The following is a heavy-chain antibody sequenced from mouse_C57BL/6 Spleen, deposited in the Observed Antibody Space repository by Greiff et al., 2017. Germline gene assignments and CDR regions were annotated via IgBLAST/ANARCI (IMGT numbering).Heavy chain of an antibody. CDR3: ARTYYSNPYYLDY. Sequence: QVQLKQSGAELMKPGASVKLSCKATGYTFTGYWIEWVKQRPGHGPEWIGEILPGRGSTNYNAKFKGRATFTADTYSNTAYMQLSSLTTADSAISYCARTYYSNPYYLDYWGQGTTRTVSS. J-gene: IGHJ2*01. CDR1: GYTFTGYW. V-gene: IGHV1-9*01. CDR2: ILPGRGST. D-gene: IGHD2-5*01.